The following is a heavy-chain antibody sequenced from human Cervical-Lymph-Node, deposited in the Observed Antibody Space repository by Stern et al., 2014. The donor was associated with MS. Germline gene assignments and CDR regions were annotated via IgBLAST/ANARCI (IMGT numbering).Heavy chain of an antibody. CDR3: ARRTSVQTTPLFDY. CDR2: IYWDDDK. J-gene: IGHJ4*02. D-gene: IGHD4/OR15-4a*01. V-gene: IGHV2-5*02. CDR1: GFSLSTSGVG. Sequence: QVTLRESGPTLVKPTQTLTLTCTFSGFSLSTSGVGVGWIRQPPGKALEWPALIYWDDDKRYSPSLKSRLTITKDTSKNQVVLTVTNMYPVDTATYYCARRTSVQTTPLFDYWGQGTLVTVSS.